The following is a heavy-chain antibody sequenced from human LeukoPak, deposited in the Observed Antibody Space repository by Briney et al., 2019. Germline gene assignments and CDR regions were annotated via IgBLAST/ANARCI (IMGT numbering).Heavy chain of an antibody. Sequence: SETLSLTCTVSGGSISSYYWSWIRQPPGKGLEWIGYIYYSGSTNYNPSLKSRVTISVDMSKNQFSLKLSSVTAADTAVYYCARDMRDCSSTSCYRRSGFWFDPWGQGTLVTVSS. CDR3: ARDMRDCSSTSCYRRSGFWFDP. CDR2: IYYSGST. V-gene: IGHV4-59*01. J-gene: IGHJ5*02. D-gene: IGHD2-2*02. CDR1: GGSISSYY.